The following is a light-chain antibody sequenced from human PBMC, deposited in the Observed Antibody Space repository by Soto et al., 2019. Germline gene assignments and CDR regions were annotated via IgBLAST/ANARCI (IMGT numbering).Light chain of an antibody. Sequence: QSALTQPRSVSGAPGQSVTISCTGTSSDVGGYNYVSWYQQHPGKAPKVMIYDVSKRPSGVPDRFSGSKSGNTASLTISGLQAEDEADHYCCSYAGSYTVVFGGGTKLTVL. CDR3: CSYAGSYTVV. CDR1: SSDVGGYNY. V-gene: IGLV2-11*01. J-gene: IGLJ2*01. CDR2: DVS.